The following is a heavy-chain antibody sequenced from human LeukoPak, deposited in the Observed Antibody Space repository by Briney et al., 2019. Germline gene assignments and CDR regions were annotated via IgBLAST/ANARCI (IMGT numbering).Heavy chain of an antibody. V-gene: IGHV4-59*01. CDR1: GGSISSYY. CDR2: IYYSGST. J-gene: IGHJ4*02. D-gene: IGHD7-27*01. Sequence: SETLSLTCTVSGGSISSYYWSWIRQPPGKGLEWIGYIYYSGSTNYDPSLKSRVTISVDTSKNQFSLKLSSVTAADTAVYYCAKSRTGDGLDYWGQGTLVTVSS. CDR3: AKSRTGDGLDY.